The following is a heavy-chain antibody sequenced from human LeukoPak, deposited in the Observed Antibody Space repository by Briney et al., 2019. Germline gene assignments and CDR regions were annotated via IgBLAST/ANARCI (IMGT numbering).Heavy chain of an antibody. CDR2: ISGTTNTI. CDR1: GFTFSRFT. D-gene: IGHD4/OR15-4a*01. J-gene: IGHJ5*01. V-gene: IGHV3-48*04. CDR3: ARRRVLSVARALDS. Sequence: VGSLRLSCAASGFTFSRFTTNWVRQAPGKGLEWDSPISGTTNTIYYADSVKGRFTISRDNANNSVSLQMNSLRPEDTAVYFCARRRVLSVARALDSWGQGTLVTVSS.